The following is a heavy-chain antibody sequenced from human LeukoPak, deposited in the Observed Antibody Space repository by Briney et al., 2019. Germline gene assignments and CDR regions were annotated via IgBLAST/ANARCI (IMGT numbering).Heavy chain of an antibody. J-gene: IGHJ4*02. V-gene: IGHV3-48*01. D-gene: IGHD6-13*01. CDR3: ARGSSSWYLNFDY. CDR2: ISSSSSTI. CDR1: GFTFSSYS. Sequence: GGSLRLSCAASGFTFSSYSMNWVRQAPGKGLEWVSYISSSSSTIYYADSVKGRFTISRDNAKNSLYLQMNSLRAEDTAVYYCARGSSSWYLNFDYWAREPWSPSPQ.